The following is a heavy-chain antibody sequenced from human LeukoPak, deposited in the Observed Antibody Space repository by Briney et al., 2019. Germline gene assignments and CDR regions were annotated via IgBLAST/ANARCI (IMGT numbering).Heavy chain of an antibody. CDR1: GGSISGTNW. D-gene: IGHD1-26*01. V-gene: IGHV4/OR15-8*02. CDR3: SRESGPFCPFGY. Sequence: SETLSLTCGVSGGSISGTNWWSWVRQPPGQGLEWIGEISLAGQTNYTPSLNGRVTMSLDKSSNQLSLHLTSVTAADTAAYFCSRESGPFCPFGYWGQGTLVIVSS. CDR2: ISLAGQT. J-gene: IGHJ4*02.